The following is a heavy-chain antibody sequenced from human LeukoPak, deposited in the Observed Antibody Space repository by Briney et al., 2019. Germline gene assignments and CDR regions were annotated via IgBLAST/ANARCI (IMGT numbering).Heavy chain of an antibody. CDR3: ARDKDDYAEAEFFLH. D-gene: IGHD5-12*01. V-gene: IGHV3-23*01. CDR2: ISAGGGSI. Sequence: GGSLSLSCAPSELTFSSHAMRWVRQATRKGPECASAISAGGGSIYYADSVKGRFTIARDYYKSTLYRLMNSLRAEDTAVYYCARDKDDYAEAEFFLHWGQGTLVTVSS. CDR1: ELTFSSHA. J-gene: IGHJ1*01.